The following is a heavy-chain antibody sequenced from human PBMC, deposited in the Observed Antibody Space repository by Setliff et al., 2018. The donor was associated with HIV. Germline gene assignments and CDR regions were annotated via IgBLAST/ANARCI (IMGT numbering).Heavy chain of an antibody. CDR1: GYTFSYA. D-gene: IGHD3-22*01. CDR3: ARDKYYHDTSGPPLDY. V-gene: IGHV1-18*01. J-gene: IGHJ4*02. Sequence: ASVKVSCKASGYTFSYAMHWVRQAPGQGLEWMGWISAYNGNTNYAQKLQGRVTMTTDTSTTTAYMELRSLRSDDTAVYYCARDKYYHDTSGPPLDYWGQGTLVTVSS. CDR2: ISAYNGNT.